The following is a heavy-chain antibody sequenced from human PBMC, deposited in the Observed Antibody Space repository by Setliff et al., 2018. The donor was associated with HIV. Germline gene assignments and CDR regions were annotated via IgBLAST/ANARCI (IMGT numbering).Heavy chain of an antibody. CDR1: GGSISSYY. CDR3: ARDRRAVAGTMFSYYFDY. D-gene: IGHD6-19*01. CDR2: IYYSGST. V-gene: IGHV4-59*12. Sequence: SETLSLTCTVSGGSISSYYWSWIRQPPGKGLEWIGYIYYSGSTNYNPSLKSRVTISVDTSKNQFSLKLSSVTAADTAVYYCARDRRAVAGTMFSYYFDYWGQGTLVTVSS. J-gene: IGHJ4*02.